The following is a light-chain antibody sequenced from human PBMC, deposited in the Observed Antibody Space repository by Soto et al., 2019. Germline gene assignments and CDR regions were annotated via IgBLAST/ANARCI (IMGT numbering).Light chain of an antibody. J-gene: IGKJ1*01. CDR1: QSVRDY. Sequence: DIQMTQSPSSLSASVGDMVTITCRASQSVRDYLNWYQQKPGKAPNLILYAASTLQSGVPARFSGNGSGTEFSLTISSLQLEDVATFYCQQTSSTPWTFGQGTKVEVK. V-gene: IGKV1-39*01. CDR3: QQTSSTPWT. CDR2: AAS.